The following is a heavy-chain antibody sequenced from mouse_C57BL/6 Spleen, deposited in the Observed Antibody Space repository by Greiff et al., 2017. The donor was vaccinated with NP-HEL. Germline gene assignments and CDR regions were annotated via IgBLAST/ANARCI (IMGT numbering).Heavy chain of an antibody. CDR3: AREGGMKYYAMDY. CDR2: ISYDGSN. V-gene: IGHV3-6*01. J-gene: IGHJ4*01. Sequence: VQLKESGPGLVKPSQSLSLTCSVTGYSITSGYYWNWIRQFPGNKLEWMGYISYDGSNNYNPSLKNRISITRDTSKNQFFLKLNSVTTEDTATYYCAREGGMKYYAMDYWGQGTSVTVSS. CDR1: GYSITSGYY. D-gene: IGHD2-10*02.